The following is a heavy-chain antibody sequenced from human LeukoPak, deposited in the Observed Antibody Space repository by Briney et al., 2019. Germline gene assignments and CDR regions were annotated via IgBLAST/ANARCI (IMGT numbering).Heavy chain of an antibody. Sequence: ASVTVSCKASGYTFIGYYMHWVRQAPGKGFAWMGWINHKSGDTNYAQKFQGRVTMTRDTSISTAHMELSRLRSDDTAVYYCARTNPLYCSRTTCLFDFRGQGTLVTVSS. D-gene: IGHD2-2*01. J-gene: IGHJ4*02. CDR3: ARTNPLYCSRTTCLFDF. V-gene: IGHV1-2*02. CDR1: GYTFIGYY. CDR2: INHKSGDT.